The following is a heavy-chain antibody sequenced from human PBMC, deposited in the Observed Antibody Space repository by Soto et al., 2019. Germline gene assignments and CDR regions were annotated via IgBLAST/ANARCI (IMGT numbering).Heavy chain of an antibody. D-gene: IGHD6-6*01. V-gene: IGHV3-66*01. CDR1: GFTVSSNY. J-gene: IGHJ6*02. CDR3: ARDGYQSSSSYYYYGMDV. CDR2: IYSGGST. Sequence: GGSLRLSCAASGFTVSSNYMSWVRQAPGKGLEWVSVIYSGGSTYYADSVKGRFTISRDNSKNTLYLQMNSLRAEDTAVYYCARDGYQSSSSYYYYGMDVWGQGTTVTVSS.